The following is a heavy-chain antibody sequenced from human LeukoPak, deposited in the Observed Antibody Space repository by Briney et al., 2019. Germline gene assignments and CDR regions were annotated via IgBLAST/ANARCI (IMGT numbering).Heavy chain of an antibody. J-gene: IGHJ3*02. Sequence: GASVKVSCKASGYTFTGYYMHWVRQAPGQGLEWMGRINPNSGGPNYAQKFQGRVTMTRDTSISTAYMELSRLRSDDTAVYYCARDGPYYYGSGSPPPLDAFDIWGQGTMVTVSS. CDR3: ARDGPYYYGSGSPPPLDAFDI. D-gene: IGHD3-10*01. CDR1: GYTFTGYY. V-gene: IGHV1-2*06. CDR2: INPNSGGP.